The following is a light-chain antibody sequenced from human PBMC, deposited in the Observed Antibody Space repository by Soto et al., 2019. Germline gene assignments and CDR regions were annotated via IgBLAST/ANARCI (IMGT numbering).Light chain of an antibody. CDR2: DAS. CDR3: QQYNSYSPFT. J-gene: IGKJ3*01. Sequence: DIQMTQSPSTLSASVGGKVTVACRASQNIRSRLAWYQQKPGKAPNLLISDASTLESRVPSRFSGSGSGTEFTLTISSLQPDDFATYYCQQYNSYSPFTFGPGTKVDIK. CDR1: QNIRSR. V-gene: IGKV1-5*01.